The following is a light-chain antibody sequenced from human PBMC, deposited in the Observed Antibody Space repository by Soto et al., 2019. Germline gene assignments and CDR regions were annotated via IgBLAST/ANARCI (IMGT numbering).Light chain of an antibody. Sequence: EIVLTQSPGTLSLSPGERATLSCRASQSVSRSYLGWYQQKPGQAPRLLIYGASSRATDIPDRFSGSGSGTDFTLTISRLEPEDFAVYYCQQYGRSSWTFGQGTKVEIK. CDR2: GAS. CDR1: QSVSRSY. V-gene: IGKV3-20*01. CDR3: QQYGRSSWT. J-gene: IGKJ1*01.